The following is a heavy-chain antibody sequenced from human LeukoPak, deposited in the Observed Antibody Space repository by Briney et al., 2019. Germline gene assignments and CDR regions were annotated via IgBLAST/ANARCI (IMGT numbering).Heavy chain of an antibody. CDR2: IYYSGST. J-gene: IGHJ4*02. D-gene: IGHD3-10*01. Sequence: PSETLSLTCTVSGGSISSSSYYWGWIRQPPGKGLEWIGSIYYSGSTYYNPSLKSRVTISVDKSKNQFSLKLSSVTAADTAVYYCARVGAMVRGVIFWEFDYWGQGTLVTVSS. CDR1: GGSISSSSYY. V-gene: IGHV4-39*07. CDR3: ARVGAMVRGVIFWEFDY.